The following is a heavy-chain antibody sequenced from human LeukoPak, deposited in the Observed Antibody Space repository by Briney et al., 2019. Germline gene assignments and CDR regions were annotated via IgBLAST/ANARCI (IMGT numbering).Heavy chain of an antibody. D-gene: IGHD2-2*02. J-gene: IGHJ6*03. V-gene: IGHV1-2*02. CDR3: ARSSPHPFWCSSTSCYSYYYYYYMDV. CDR2: INPDSGGT. CDR1: GYTFTDYY. Sequence: GASVKVSCKTSGYTFTDYYMHWVRQAPGQGLEWMGWINPDSGGTSYAQKLQGRVTMTTDTSTSTAYMELRSLRSDDTAVYYCARSSPHPFWCSSTSCYSYYYYYYMDVWGKGTTVTISS.